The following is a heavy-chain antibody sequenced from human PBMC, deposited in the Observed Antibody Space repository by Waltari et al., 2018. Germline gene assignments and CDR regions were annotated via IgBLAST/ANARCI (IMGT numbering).Heavy chain of an antibody. CDR2: ISGSGGST. D-gene: IGHD3-3*01. V-gene: IGHV3-23*01. J-gene: IGHJ5*02. CDR1: GFTFRSYA. Sequence: EVQLLESGGGLVQPGGSLRLSCAASGFTFRSYAMSWVRQAPGRGLEWVSVISGSGGSTYYADSVKGRFTISRDNSKNTLYLQMNSLRAEDTAVYYCAKGTYFLTIFGVTITDLWGQGTLVTVSS. CDR3: AKGTYFLTIFGVTITDL.